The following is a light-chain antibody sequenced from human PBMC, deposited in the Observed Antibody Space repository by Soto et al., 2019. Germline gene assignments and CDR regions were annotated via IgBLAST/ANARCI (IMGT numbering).Light chain of an antibody. V-gene: IGKV3-15*01. CDR2: AAS. J-gene: IGKJ1*01. CDR1: QSVSSSY. CDR3: QQYDIWPPT. Sequence: EIVLTQSPGTLSLSPGERATLSCRASQSVSSSYLAWYQQKPGQVPRLLMYAASTRATGIPARFTGSGSGTEFILTISSLQSEDFAVYYCQQYDIWPPTFGQGTKVDIK.